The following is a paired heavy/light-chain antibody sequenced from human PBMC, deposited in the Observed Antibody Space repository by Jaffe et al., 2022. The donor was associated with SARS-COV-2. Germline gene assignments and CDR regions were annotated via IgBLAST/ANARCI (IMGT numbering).Light chain of an antibody. CDR2: EVS. Sequence: DIVMTQTPLSLSVTPGQPASISCKSSQSLLHSDGKTYLYWYLQKPGQPPQVLIYEVSNRFSGVPDRFSGSGSGTDFTLKISRVEAEDVGVYYCLQSIQVPPTFGGGTKVEIK. V-gene: IGKV2D-29*01. CDR3: LQSIQVPPT. J-gene: IGKJ4*01. CDR1: QSLLHSDGKTY.
Heavy chain of an antibody. CDR2: IYPGDSDT. D-gene: IGHD3-16*01. CDR1: GYSFTSYW. V-gene: IGHV5-51*01. Sequence: DVQLVQSGAEVRKPGESLKISCKGSGYSFTSYWIGWVRQMPGKGLEWMGMIYPGDSDTRYSPSFRGQVTISADKSISTAYLQWSSLKPSDTAMYYCARRLWPQNWFDPWGQGTLVTVSS. CDR3: ARRLWPQNWFDP. J-gene: IGHJ5*02.